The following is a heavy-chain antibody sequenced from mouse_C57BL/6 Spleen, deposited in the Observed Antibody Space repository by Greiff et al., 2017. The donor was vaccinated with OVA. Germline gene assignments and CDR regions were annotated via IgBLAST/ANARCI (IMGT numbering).Heavy chain of an antibody. CDR2: IHPNSGST. CDR1: GYTFTSYW. Sequence: QVQLQQPGAELVKPGASVKLSCKASGYTFTSYWMHWVKQRPGQGLEWIGMIHPNSGSTNYNEKFKSKATLTVDKSSSTAYMQLSSLTSEDSAVYYCARYDYDEGADAMDYWDQGTSVTVSS. J-gene: IGHJ4*01. D-gene: IGHD2-4*01. CDR3: ARYDYDEGADAMDY. V-gene: IGHV1-64*01.